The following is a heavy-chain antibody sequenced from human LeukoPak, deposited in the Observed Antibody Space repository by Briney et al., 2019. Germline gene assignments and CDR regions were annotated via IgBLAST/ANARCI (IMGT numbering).Heavy chain of an antibody. V-gene: IGHV3-30*04. CDR1: GFTFSSYP. CDR2: VSDDGSGT. CDR3: AREGYYGSGSPPSLYFDY. D-gene: IGHD3-10*01. Sequence: PGGSLRLSCAASGFTFSSYPMHWVRQAPGKGLEWVAGVSDDGSGTYYADSVKGRFTISRDNSRSTLYLQMNSLRPEDTAIYYCAREGYYGSGSPPSLYFDYWGQGTLVTVSS. J-gene: IGHJ4*02.